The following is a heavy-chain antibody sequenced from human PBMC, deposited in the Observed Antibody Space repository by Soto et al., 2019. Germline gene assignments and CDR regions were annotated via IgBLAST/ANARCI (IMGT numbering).Heavy chain of an antibody. D-gene: IGHD2-8*01. J-gene: IGHJ4*02. CDR2: IYAGGST. V-gene: IGHV3-53*01. Sequence: EVQLVESGGGLIQPGGSLRLSCVVSGFTVSSDSMSWVRQAPGKGLEWISVIYAGGSTYYAESVKGRFTISRDNSKNTLYRQMNSPRADDTGVYYCAGPVSSDYWCQGTRVTVSS. CDR1: GFTVSSDS. CDR3: AGPVSSDY.